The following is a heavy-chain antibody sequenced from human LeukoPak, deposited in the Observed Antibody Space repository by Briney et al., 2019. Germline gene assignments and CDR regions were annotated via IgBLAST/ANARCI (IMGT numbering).Heavy chain of an antibody. J-gene: IGHJ4*02. CDR2: INHSGST. CDR1: GGSFSGYY. D-gene: IGHD3-9*01. Sequence: PSETLSLTCAVYGGSFSGYYWSWIRQPPGMGLEWIGEINHSGSTNYNPSLKSRVTISVDTSKNQFSLKLSSVTAADTAVYYCARGYYDILTGYHISPFDYWGQGTLVTVSS. CDR3: ARGYYDILTGYHISPFDY. V-gene: IGHV4-34*01.